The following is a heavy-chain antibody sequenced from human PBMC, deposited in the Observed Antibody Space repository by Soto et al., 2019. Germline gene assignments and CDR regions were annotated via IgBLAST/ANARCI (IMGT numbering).Heavy chain of an antibody. J-gene: IGHJ4*02. CDR2: IYYSGST. Sequence: SETLSLTCTVSGGSISSYYWSWIRQPPGKGLEWIGYIYYSGSTNYNPSLKSRVTISVDTSKNQFSLKLSSVTAADTAVYYCARDRGYYYGSGRHHYFDYWGQGTLVTVSS. V-gene: IGHV4-59*01. CDR3: ARDRGYYYGSGRHHYFDY. D-gene: IGHD3-10*01. CDR1: GGSISSYY.